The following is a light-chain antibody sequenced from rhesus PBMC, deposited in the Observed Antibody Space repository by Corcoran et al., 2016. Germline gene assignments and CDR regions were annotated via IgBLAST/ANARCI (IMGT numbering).Light chain of an antibody. J-gene: IGKJ1*01. Sequence: DIQMTQSPSSLSASVGDRVTITCRASQDITNDLAWYQQKPGETPKLLIYEASSLQSGIPSRFSGSGYGTDFTLTISGLQSEDFATYYCQHYYTTPWTFGQGTKVDIE. CDR2: EAS. V-gene: IGKV1-33*02. CDR1: QDITND. CDR3: QHYYTTPWT.